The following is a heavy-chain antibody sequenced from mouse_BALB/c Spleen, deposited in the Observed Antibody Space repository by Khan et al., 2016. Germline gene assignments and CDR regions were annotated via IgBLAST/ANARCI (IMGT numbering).Heavy chain of an antibody. CDR1: GFTFTTNA. CDR2: IRTKSNNPAT. J-gene: IGHJ3*01. V-gene: IGHV10S3*01. CDR3: AKSDDYYFTY. D-gene: IGHD2-3*01. Sequence: EVQLVETGGGLVQPKGSLKLSCVASGFTFTTNAMNWVRQAPGKGLEWVACIRTKSNNPATYYADSVKDRFTISTDASQNMLYLQMNNLKTEDTAMYYCAKSDDYYFTYWGQGTLVTVSA.